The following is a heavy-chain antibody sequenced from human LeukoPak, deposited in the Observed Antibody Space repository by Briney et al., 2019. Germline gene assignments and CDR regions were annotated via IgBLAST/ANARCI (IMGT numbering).Heavy chain of an antibody. Sequence: SVKVSCKASGGTFSSHTISWVRQAPGQGLEWMGRVIPILGIANYAQKFQGRVTITADKSTSTAYMELSSLRSEDTAVYYCASGAWYGDYWGQGTLVTVSS. J-gene: IGHJ4*02. CDR3: ASGAWYGDY. CDR2: VIPILGIA. V-gene: IGHV1-69*02. D-gene: IGHD6-13*01. CDR1: GGTFSSHT.